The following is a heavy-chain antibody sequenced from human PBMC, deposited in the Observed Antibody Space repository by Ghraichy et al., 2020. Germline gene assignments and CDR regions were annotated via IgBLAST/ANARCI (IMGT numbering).Heavy chain of an antibody. CDR3: AREGVAAANYYYYGMDV. CDR1: GYTFTSYD. J-gene: IGHJ6*02. Sequence: ASVKVSCKASGYTFTSYDINWVRQATGQGLEWMGWMNPNSGNTGYAQKFQGRVTMTRNTSISTAYMELSSLRSEDTAVYYCAREGVAAANYYYYGMDVWGQGTTVTVSS. D-gene: IGHD6-13*01. CDR2: MNPNSGNT. V-gene: IGHV1-8*01.